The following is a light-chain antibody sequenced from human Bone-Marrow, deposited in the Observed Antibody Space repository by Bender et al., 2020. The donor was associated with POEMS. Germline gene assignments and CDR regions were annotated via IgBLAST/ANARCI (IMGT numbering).Light chain of an antibody. V-gene: IGLV4-60*03. CDR3: ETCDTDTRV. J-gene: IGLJ3*02. CDR2: IASTGSY. Sequence: QPVLTQSSSASASLGSSVKLTCTLSSGHIRYAIAWHQHQPGKAPRYLMNIASTGSYNKVSGVPDRFSGSSSGADRYLTISTLQSEDEADYYCETCDTDTRVFGGGTKLTVL. CDR1: SGHIRYA.